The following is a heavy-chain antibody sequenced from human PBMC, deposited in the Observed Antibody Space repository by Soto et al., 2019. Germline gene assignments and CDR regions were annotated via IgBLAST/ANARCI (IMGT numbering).Heavy chain of an antibody. V-gene: IGHV4-39*01. D-gene: IGHD6-13*01. J-gene: IGHJ3*02. CDR2: IYYTGNT. CDR3: AGETYSSSSNMAFDI. Sequence: SETLSLTCTVSGGSISSSSYYWGWIRQPPGKGLEWIGSIYYTGNTYHNPSLKSRVSISVDTSKKQFSLKLSSVTAADTAVYYCAGETYSSSSNMAFDIWGQGTMVTVS. CDR1: GGSISSSSYY.